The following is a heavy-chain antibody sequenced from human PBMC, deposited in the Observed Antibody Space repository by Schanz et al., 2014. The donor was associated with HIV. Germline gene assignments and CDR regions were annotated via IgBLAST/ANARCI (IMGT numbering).Heavy chain of an antibody. CDR3: AKPEYDSRGNSQSHFDY. CDR2: IWYDGSNT. V-gene: IGHV3-33*06. D-gene: IGHD3-22*01. J-gene: IGHJ4*02. CDR1: GFTFSSYG. Sequence: VQLLESGGGLVQPGGSLRLSCAASGFTFSSYGMHWVRQAPGKGLEWVAVIWYDGSNTYYGDSVKGRFTISRDNSKNTLYLQMKSLRVEDTAVYYCAKPEYDSRGNSQSHFDYWGQGTLVTVSS.